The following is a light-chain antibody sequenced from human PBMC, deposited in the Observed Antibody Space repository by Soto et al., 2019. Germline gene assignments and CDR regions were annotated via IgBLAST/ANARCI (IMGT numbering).Light chain of an antibody. Sequence: IQMTHSRTTLSASVGRRVTITCRASQSISSWLAWYQQKTGKAPKLLIYDASSLESGVPSRFSGSGSGTEFTLTISSLQPDDFATYYCQQYNSYSGTFGQGTKVDIK. CDR2: DAS. J-gene: IGKJ1*01. CDR1: QSISSW. CDR3: QQYNSYSGT. V-gene: IGKV1-5*01.